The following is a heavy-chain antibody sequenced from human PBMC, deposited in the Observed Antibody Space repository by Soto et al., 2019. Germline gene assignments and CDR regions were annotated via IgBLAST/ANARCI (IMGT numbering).Heavy chain of an antibody. J-gene: IGHJ5*02. Sequence: SETLSLTCAVYGGSFSGYYWSWIRQPPGKGLEWIAEINHSGSTNYNPSLKSRVTISVDTSKNQFSLKLSSVTAADTAVYYCARVDRINWFDPWGQGTLVTVSS. CDR3: ARVDRINWFDP. V-gene: IGHV4-34*01. CDR2: INHSGST. CDR1: GGSFSGYY.